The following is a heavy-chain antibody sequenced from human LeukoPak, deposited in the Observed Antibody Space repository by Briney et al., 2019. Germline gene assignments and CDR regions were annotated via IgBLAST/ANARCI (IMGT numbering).Heavy chain of an antibody. Sequence: GGSLRLSCAASGFTFDDYAMHWVRQAPGKGLEWVSLISWDGGSTYYADSVKGRFTISRDNSKNSLYLQMNSLRAEDTALYYCAKDWAIVGLREWEGYFDYWGQGTLVTVSS. CDR2: ISWDGGST. CDR3: AKDWAIVGLREWEGYFDY. D-gene: IGHD1-26*01. V-gene: IGHV3-43D*03. CDR1: GFTFDDYA. J-gene: IGHJ4*02.